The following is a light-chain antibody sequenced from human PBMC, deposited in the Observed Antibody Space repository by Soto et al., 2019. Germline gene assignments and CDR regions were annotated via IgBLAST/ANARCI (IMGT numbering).Light chain of an antibody. CDR2: SAS. Sequence: DIQMTQSPSSLSASVGDRVTISCRAAQSISTYLNWYQQKPGTAPRLLIYSASSVETGVPPRFSGSGSGRDFTLTISSLRPEDIATYFCQQSYTSPPWTFGRGTKVDIK. J-gene: IGKJ1*01. CDR1: QSISTY. CDR3: QQSYTSPPWT. V-gene: IGKV1-39*01.